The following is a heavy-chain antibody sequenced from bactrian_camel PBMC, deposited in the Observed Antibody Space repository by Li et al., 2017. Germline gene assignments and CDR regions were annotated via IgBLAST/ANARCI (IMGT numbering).Heavy chain of an antibody. D-gene: IGHD2*01. CDR2: IDARGVT. CDR1: GVTRSTGW. Sequence: HVQLVESGGGLVQPGGSLRLSCAHSGVTRSTGWMGWFREAPGKGREGVASIDARGVTQYADFVKGRFTISRDSSETTLYLQMDSLKPEDTAMYYCAADPGSGGSCSPNLPLTTDANYFVGQGTQVTVS. V-gene: IGHV3S6*01. J-gene: IGHJ4*01.